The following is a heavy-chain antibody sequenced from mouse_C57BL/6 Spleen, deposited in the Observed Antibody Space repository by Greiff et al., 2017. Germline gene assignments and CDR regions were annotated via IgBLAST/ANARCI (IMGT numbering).Heavy chain of an antibody. Sequence: QVQLQQSGAELVRPGASVTLSCKASGYTFTDYEMHWVKQTPVHGLEWIGAIDPETGGTAYNQKFKGKAILTADKSSSTAYMELRSLTSEDSAVYYCTSYYDYEDYWGQGTTLTVSS. V-gene: IGHV1-15*01. CDR3: TSYYDYEDY. CDR1: GYTFTDYE. J-gene: IGHJ2*01. D-gene: IGHD2-4*01. CDR2: IDPETGGT.